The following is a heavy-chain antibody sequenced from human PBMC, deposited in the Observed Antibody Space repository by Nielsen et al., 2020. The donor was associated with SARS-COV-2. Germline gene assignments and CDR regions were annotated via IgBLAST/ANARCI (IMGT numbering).Heavy chain of an antibody. D-gene: IGHD6-13*01. CDR1: GYTFTSYG. CDR3: ATAAAAGTRGWFDP. CDR2: ISAYNGNT. Sequence: ASVKVSCKASGYTFTSYGISWVRQAPGQGLEWMGWISAYNGNTNYAQKLQGRVTMTRDTSTSTAYMELSSLRSEDTAVYYCATAAAAGTRGWFDPWGQGTLVTVSS. V-gene: IGHV1-18*01. J-gene: IGHJ5*02.